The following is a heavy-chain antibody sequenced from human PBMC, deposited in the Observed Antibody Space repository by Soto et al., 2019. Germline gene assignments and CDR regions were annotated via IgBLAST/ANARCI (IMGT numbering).Heavy chain of an antibody. D-gene: IGHD5-12*01. CDR2: LYSGGNT. CDR1: GFTISNNY. CDR3: ARARDGYNFLYEPT. J-gene: IGHJ4*02. Sequence: SLRLSCEASGFTISNNYMSWVRQAPGKGLEWVSVLYSGGNTDYADSVKGRFTISRDNSRSTLYLQMNSLRAEDTAMYFCARARDGYNFLYEPTWGQGTLVTVSS. V-gene: IGHV3-53*01.